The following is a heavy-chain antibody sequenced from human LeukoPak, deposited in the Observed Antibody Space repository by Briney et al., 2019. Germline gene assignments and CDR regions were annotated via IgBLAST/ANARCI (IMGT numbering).Heavy chain of an antibody. J-gene: IGHJ4*02. D-gene: IGHD6-13*01. CDR2: IYYSGST. CDR1: GGSISSSSYY. Sequence: SETLSLTCTVSGGSISSSSYYWGWIRQPPGKGLEWIGSIYYSGSTYYNPSLKSRVTISVDTSKNQFSLKLSSVTAADTAVYYCARHSSSWFGPQDYWGQGTLVTVSS. V-gene: IGHV4-39*01. CDR3: ARHSSSWFGPQDY.